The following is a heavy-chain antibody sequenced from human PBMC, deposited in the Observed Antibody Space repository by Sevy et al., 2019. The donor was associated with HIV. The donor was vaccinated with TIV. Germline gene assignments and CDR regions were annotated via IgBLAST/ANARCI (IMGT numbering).Heavy chain of an antibody. CDR2: IQYDGSNK. CDR3: AKGDGALTGIDP. Sequence: GGSLRLSCAASGFTFSYSGMHWVRQAPGKGLEWVTFIQYDGSNKYYADSVKGRFTISRDNSKNTLYLQMNSLRVEDTAVYYCAKGDGALTGIDPWGQGTLVTVSS. J-gene: IGHJ5*02. V-gene: IGHV3-30*02. D-gene: IGHD7-27*01. CDR1: GFTFSYSG.